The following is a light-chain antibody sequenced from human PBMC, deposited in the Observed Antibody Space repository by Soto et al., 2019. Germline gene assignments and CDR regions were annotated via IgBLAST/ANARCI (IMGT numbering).Light chain of an antibody. Sequence: DIQMAQTPSTLSASVGDRDTITCRASQTISSWLAWYQQKPGKAPKLLIQKASSLESGVPSRFSGSGSGTEFTLTISSLQPDDFATYYCQQYKKYSTFGHGTSVEIK. CDR2: KAS. CDR3: QQYKKYST. CDR1: QTISSW. J-gene: IGKJ1*01. V-gene: IGKV1-5*03.